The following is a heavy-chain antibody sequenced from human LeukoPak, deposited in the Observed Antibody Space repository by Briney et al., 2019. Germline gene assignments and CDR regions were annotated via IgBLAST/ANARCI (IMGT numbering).Heavy chain of an antibody. Sequence: PSETLSLTCTVSGGSISSSSYYWGWVRQPPGKGLEWIGSIYHSGDIYYNPSLKSRVTISVDTSKNHFSLKLSSVTAADTAVYYCARDPGYCTATPCYMDVWGKGTTVTVSS. CDR2: IYHSGDI. CDR3: ARDPGYCTATPCYMDV. D-gene: IGHD2-8*02. V-gene: IGHV4-39*07. J-gene: IGHJ6*03. CDR1: GGSISSSSYY.